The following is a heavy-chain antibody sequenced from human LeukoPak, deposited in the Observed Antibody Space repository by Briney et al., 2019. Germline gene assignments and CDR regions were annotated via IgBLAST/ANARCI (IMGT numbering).Heavy chain of an antibody. CDR3: ARNSSDIHFDY. CDR2: IYNSGST. Sequence: PSETLSLTCAVSGYSISNTHYWGWIRQPPGKGLEWIGSIYNSGSTHYNPSLKSRVTISVDTSMNQFSLKLSSVTAADTAVYYCARNSSDIHFDYWGRGTLVTVSS. CDR1: GYSISNTHY. D-gene: IGHD3-22*01. J-gene: IGHJ4*02. V-gene: IGHV4-38-2*01.